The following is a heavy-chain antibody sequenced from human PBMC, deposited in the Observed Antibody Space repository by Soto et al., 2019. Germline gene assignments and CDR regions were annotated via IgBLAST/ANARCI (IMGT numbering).Heavy chain of an antibody. CDR2: ISAHNGNT. CDR1: GYAFTTYG. CDR3: ARGRYGDY. J-gene: IGHJ4*02. V-gene: IGHV1-18*01. Sequence: QVHLVQSGAEVKKPGASVKVSCQGSGYAFTTYGITGVRQAPGQGLEWMGWISAHNGNTNYAQKLQGRVTVTRDTSTSTDYMELRSLRYDDTAVYYCARGRYGDYWGQGALVKVSS. D-gene: IGHD1-1*01.